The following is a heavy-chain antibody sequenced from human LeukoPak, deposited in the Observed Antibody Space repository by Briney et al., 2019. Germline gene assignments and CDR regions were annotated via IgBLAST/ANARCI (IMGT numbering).Heavy chain of an antibody. D-gene: IGHD3-22*01. J-gene: IGHJ4*02. CDR2: ITSSGGST. Sequence: GGFLRLSCAASGFTFSSYAVSWVRQAPGKGLEWVSSITSSGGSTYYAGSVKGQFTISRDNSKNTVYLQMNSLRAEDTAVYYCAKDRPNYYDSSGHYYRRNGDYWGQGTLVTVSS. V-gene: IGHV3-23*01. CDR3: AKDRPNYYDSSGHYYRRNGDY. CDR1: GFTFSSYA.